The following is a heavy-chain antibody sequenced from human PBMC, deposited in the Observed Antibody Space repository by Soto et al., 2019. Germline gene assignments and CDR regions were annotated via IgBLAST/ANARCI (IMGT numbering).Heavy chain of an antibody. V-gene: IGHV4-34*01. CDR1: GGSFSGYY. CDR3: ARCTQDYYGSGDTFDY. J-gene: IGHJ4*02. Sequence: SETLSLTCAVYGGSFSGYYWSWIRQPPGKGLEWIGYIYHSGSTYYNPSLKSRVTISVDRSKNQFSLKLSSVTAADTAVYYCARCTQDYYGSGDTFDYWGQGTLVTVSS. CDR2: IYHSGST. D-gene: IGHD3-10*01.